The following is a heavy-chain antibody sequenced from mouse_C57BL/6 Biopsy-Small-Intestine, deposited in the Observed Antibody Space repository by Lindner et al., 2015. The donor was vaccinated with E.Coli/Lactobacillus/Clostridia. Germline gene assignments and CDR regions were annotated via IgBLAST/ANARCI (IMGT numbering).Heavy chain of an antibody. J-gene: IGHJ1*01. CDR3: ATNSPTTPRDGLDV. Sequence: SVKVSCKASGYSFTHYDINWVRQATGQGLEWMGLMNPDNGDTGYAQKFQGRVTMTRNTSISTAYMELSSLRSDDTAVYYCATNSPTTPRDGLDVWGRGTMVTVSS. V-gene: IGHV1S29*02. CDR1: GYSFTHYD. CDR2: MNPDNGDT. D-gene: IGHD2-3*01.